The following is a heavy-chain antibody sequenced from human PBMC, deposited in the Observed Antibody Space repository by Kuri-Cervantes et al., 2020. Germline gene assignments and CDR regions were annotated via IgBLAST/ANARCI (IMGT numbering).Heavy chain of an antibody. CDR1: GGTFSNYA. Sequence: SVKVSCKASGGTFSNYAISWVRQAPGQGLEWMGGIIPIFGTTNYAQKFQGRLTITTDESTNTAYMELSSLRSEDTAVYYCARGPYDSSGSMGAFDIWGQGTMVTVSS. V-gene: IGHV1-69*05. D-gene: IGHD3-22*01. J-gene: IGHJ3*02. CDR2: IIPIFGTT. CDR3: ARGPYDSSGSMGAFDI.